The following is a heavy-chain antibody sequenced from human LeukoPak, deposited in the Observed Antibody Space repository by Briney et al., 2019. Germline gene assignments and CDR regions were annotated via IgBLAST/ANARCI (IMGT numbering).Heavy chain of an antibody. Sequence: GGSLRLSCAASGFTLRSYWMTWLRQAPGKGLEWVANIKEDGAEKYYVDSVKGRFTISRDNAKNTFYLQMNSLRAEDTAVYYCARDDASGWYGWFDPWGQGTLVTVSS. CDR1: GFTLRSYW. V-gene: IGHV3-7*01. D-gene: IGHD6-19*01. J-gene: IGHJ5*02. CDR2: IKEDGAEK. CDR3: ARDDASGWYGWFDP.